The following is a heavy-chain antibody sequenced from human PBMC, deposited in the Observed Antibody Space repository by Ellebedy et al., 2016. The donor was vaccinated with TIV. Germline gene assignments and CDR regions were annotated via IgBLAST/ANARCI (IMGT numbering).Heavy chain of an antibody. J-gene: IGHJ5*02. CDR2: IYFTGSP. Sequence: SETLSLTCTVSGGSLIGYHWSWIRQSPGKGLEWIGYIYFTGSPDYNPSLKSRVSIAIDPSKNQFSLRLSSVTAVDTAVYYCARLTAKDRTLNWFDPWGQGTLVTVSS. CDR1: GGSLIGYH. CDR3: ARLTAKDRTLNWFDP. V-gene: IGHV4-59*01. D-gene: IGHD5-18*01.